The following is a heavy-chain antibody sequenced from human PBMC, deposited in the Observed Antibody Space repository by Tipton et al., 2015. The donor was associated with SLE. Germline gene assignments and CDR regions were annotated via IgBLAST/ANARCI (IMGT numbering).Heavy chain of an antibody. V-gene: IGHV1-18*01. CDR2: ISGYNGDT. Sequence: QSGAEVKKPGASVKVPCKASGYTFTSYGISWVRQAPGQGLEWMGWISGYNGDTHYAQKLQGRVTMTTDPSTTTAYMELRSLRSDDSAVYYCARERQLGLWGQGTLVTVSS. J-gene: IGHJ5*02. CDR1: GYTFTSYG. D-gene: IGHD6-13*01. CDR3: ARERQLGL.